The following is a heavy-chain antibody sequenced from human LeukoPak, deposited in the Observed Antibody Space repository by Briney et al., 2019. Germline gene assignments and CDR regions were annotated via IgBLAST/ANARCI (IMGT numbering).Heavy chain of an antibody. CDR1: GFTFSSYG. CDR3: ARDWGDDSSGYALDY. Sequence: PGRSLRLSCAASGFTFSSYGMHWVRQAPGKGLEWVAVISYDGSNKYYADSVKGRFTISRDNSKNTLYLQMNSLRAEDTAVYYCARDWGDDSSGYALDYWGQGTLVTVSS. D-gene: IGHD3-22*01. V-gene: IGHV3-30*03. J-gene: IGHJ4*02. CDR2: ISYDGSNK.